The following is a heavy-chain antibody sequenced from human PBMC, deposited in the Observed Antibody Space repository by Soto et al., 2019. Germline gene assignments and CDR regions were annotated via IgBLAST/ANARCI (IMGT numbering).Heavy chain of an antibody. Sequence: VRLVQSGAEVKKPGSSVKVSCKASGGTFSSYAISWVRQAPGQGLEWMGGIIHIFGRAYYAQNFQGRVTITADEFIYTAYMELSSLRSEDTAVYYCARGDSSSWIFDYWGQGTLVIVSS. D-gene: IGHD6-13*01. CDR3: ARGDSSSWIFDY. V-gene: IGHV1-69*01. CDR2: IIHIFGRA. J-gene: IGHJ4*02. CDR1: GGTFSSYA.